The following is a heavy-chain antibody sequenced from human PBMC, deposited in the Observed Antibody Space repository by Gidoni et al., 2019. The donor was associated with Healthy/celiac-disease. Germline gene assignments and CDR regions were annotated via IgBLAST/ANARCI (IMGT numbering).Heavy chain of an antibody. Sequence: QMQLVQSGPEVKKPGTSVQVSCKASGFTFTSSAMQWVPPARVQRLEWLGWIVVGSGNTNYAQKFQERVTITRDMSTSTAYMELSSLRSEDTAVYYCAAGPYYYDSSGYYLAKYYYGMDVWGQGTTVTVSS. CDR2: IVVGSGNT. CDR1: GFTFTSSA. J-gene: IGHJ6*02. D-gene: IGHD3-22*01. CDR3: AAGPYYYDSSGYYLAKYYYGMDV. V-gene: IGHV1-58*02.